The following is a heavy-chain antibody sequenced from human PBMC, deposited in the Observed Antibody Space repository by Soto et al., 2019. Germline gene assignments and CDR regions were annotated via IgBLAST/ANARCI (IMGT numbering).Heavy chain of an antibody. CDR2: IDGSGGIT. CDR1: GFTFGTTD. CDR3: VKNSGWFNT. J-gene: IGHJ5*02. V-gene: IGHV3-23*01. D-gene: IGHD3-10*01. Sequence: QLLQSGGGLVQPGGSLTLSCAASGFTFGTTDMSWVRQAPGEGMEWVSTIDGSGGITYYADSVKGRFTISRDNSRNTVYLQMNSLRGDDTAVYYCVKNSGWFNTGGQGALVTVSS.